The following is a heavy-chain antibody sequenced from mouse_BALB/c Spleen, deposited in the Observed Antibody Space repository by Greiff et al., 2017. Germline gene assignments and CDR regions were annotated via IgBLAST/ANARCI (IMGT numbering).Heavy chain of an antibody. J-gene: IGHJ2*01. D-gene: IGHD1-1*01. CDR2: IYPGGGYT. V-gene: IGHV1-63*02. CDR1: GYTFTNYW. CDR3: ARWGAITTVDY. Sequence: LVESGAELVRPGTSVKISCKASGYTFTNYWLGWVKQRPGHGLEWIGDIYPGGGYTNYNEKFKGKATLTADTSSSTAYMQLSSLTSEDSAVYFCARWGAITTVDYWGQGTTLTVSS.